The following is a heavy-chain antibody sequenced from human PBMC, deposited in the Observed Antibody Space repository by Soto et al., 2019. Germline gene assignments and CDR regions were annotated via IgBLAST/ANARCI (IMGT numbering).Heavy chain of an antibody. V-gene: IGHV4-59*01. CDR1: GGSISSYY. D-gene: IGHD2-2*02. J-gene: IGHJ3*02. Sequence: SETLSLTCTVSGGSISSYYWSWIRQPPGKGLEWIGYIYYSGNTRYNPSLESRVTISADTSKNQFSLTLTSVTAADTAVYYCARDSQFCTTTRGYRATDIWGQGTMVNVS. CDR3: ARDSQFCTTTRGYRATDI. CDR2: IYYSGNT.